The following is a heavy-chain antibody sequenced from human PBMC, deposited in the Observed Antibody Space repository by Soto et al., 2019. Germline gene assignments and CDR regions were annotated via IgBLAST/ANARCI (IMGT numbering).Heavy chain of an antibody. J-gene: IGHJ4*02. V-gene: IGHV1-46*01. CDR1: GYTFTSYY. D-gene: IGHD3-22*01. Sequence: ASVKVSCKASGYTFTSYYMHWVRQAPGQGLEWMGIINPSGGSTSYAQKFQGRVTMTRDTSTSTVYMELSSLRSEDTAVYYCARPHKRVSYYYDSSGGIDYWGQGTMVTVSS. CDR3: ARPHKRVSYYYDSSGGIDY. CDR2: INPSGGST.